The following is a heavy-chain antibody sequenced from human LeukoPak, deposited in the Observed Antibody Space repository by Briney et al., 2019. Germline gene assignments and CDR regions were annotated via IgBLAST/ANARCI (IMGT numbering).Heavy chain of an antibody. J-gene: IGHJ4*02. D-gene: IGHD1-14*01. CDR2: VKSDGTAT. Sequence: GGSLRLSCAASGFTFSSHLMHWVRQAQGTGLVWVSSVKSDGTATNYADSVRGRFTISRDDAKNTLYLQMNSLRVEDTAVYYCVRKFATGDWGQGTLVTVSS. CDR3: VRKFATGD. CDR1: GFTFSSHL. V-gene: IGHV3-74*01.